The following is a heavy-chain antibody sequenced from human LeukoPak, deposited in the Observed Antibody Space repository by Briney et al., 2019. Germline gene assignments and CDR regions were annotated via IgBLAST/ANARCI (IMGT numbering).Heavy chain of an antibody. D-gene: IGHD6-13*01. V-gene: IGHV3-23*01. J-gene: IGHJ4*02. CDR3: AKDLLAAAASGGVGVFFYFDY. CDR1: GFTFSSYA. Sequence: GGSLRLSCAASGFTFSSYAMTWVRQAPGKGLEWVSAISGIGGSTSYAGSVEGRFTISRDNSKNTLYLQMNSLRAEDTAVYYCAKDLLAAAASGGVGVFFYFDYWGQGTLVTVSS. CDR2: ISGIGGST.